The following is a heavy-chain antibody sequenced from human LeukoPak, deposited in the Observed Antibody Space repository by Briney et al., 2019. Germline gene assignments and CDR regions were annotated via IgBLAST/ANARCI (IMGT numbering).Heavy chain of an antibody. CDR1: GFTFSSYA. J-gene: IGHJ4*02. CDR3: TRDRGSSGRYYFDY. D-gene: IGHD6-19*01. CDR2: ISYDGSNK. Sequence: GGSLRLSCAASGFTFSSYAMHWVRQAPGKGLEWVAGISYDGSNKYYADSVKGRFTISRDNSKNTLYLQMNSLRAGDTAVYYCTRDRGSSGRYYFDYWGQGTLVTVSS. V-gene: IGHV3-30*04.